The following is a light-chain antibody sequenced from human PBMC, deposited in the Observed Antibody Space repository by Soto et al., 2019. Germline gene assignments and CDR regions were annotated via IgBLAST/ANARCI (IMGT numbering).Light chain of an antibody. CDR3: QQYNNYPLT. CDR1: QSINSW. V-gene: IGKV1-5*03. J-gene: IGKJ4*01. CDR2: KAS. Sequence: DIQMTQSPSTLSASVGDRVTITCRASQSINSWLAWYQQKPGKAPKLLIYKASSLASGVPFRFSGSGSGTEFTLTISDLQPDDFATYSCQQYNNYPLTFDGGTKVEIK.